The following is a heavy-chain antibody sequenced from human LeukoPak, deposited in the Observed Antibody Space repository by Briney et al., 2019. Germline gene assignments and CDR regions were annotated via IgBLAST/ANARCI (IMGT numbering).Heavy chain of an antibody. V-gene: IGHV6-1*01. Sequence: SQTLSLTCAISGDSVSSKSATWNWIRQSPSRGLEWLGRTYYRSKWYDDYAVSVKSRITINPDTSRNQFSLQLNSVSPEDTAIYNCARGGIGYCTSSSCYFDYWGQGSLVTVSS. CDR3: ARGGIGYCTSSSCYFDY. J-gene: IGHJ4*02. CDR2: TYYRSKWYD. CDR1: GDSVSSKSAT. D-gene: IGHD2-2*01.